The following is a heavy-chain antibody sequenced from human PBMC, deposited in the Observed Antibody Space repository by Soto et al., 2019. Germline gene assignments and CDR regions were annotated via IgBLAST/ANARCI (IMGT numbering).Heavy chain of an antibody. D-gene: IGHD3-22*01. CDR2: INHTGTT. CDR1: GWTFSGYY. Sequence: SETLSLTCAVYGWTFSGYYWSWIRQPPGKGLEWIGSINHTGTTSYNPSLKGRVTVSLDTSKKQFSLKLRSVTAADTAVYFCARLGGYYQAFDQWGQGALVTVSS. J-gene: IGHJ4*01. CDR3: ARLGGYYQAFDQ. V-gene: IGHV4-34*01.